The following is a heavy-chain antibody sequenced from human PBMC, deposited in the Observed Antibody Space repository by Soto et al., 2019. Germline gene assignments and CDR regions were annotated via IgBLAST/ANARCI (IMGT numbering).Heavy chain of an antibody. CDR3: ARSLAPNEASVTNRVGLTNYYMDV. D-gene: IGHD4-17*01. V-gene: IGHV4-39*01. CDR1: GGSISSSSYY. Sequence: QLQLQESGPGLVKPSETLSLTCTVSGGSISSSSYYWGWIRQPPGKGLEWIGSIYYSGSTYYNPSLKSRVTISVDTSKNQFSLKLSSVTAADTAVYYCARSLAPNEASVTNRVGLTNYYMDVWGKGTTVTVSS. CDR2: IYYSGST. J-gene: IGHJ6*03.